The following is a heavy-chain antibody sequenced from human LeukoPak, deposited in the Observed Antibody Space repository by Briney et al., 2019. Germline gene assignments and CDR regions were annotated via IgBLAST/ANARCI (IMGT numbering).Heavy chain of an antibody. CDR2: IFISGST. D-gene: IGHD3-3*01. J-gene: IGHJ4*02. CDR3: ARGRPQLGSGFAY. V-gene: IGHV4-61*02. Sequence: SETLSLTCTVSGFSISSCSYYWNWIRQPAGKGLEWIGLIFISGSTNYNPSLKSRVTISVDTSKNQFSLKLSSVTAADTAVYYYARGRPQLGSGFAYWGQGTLVTVS. CDR1: GFSISSCSYY.